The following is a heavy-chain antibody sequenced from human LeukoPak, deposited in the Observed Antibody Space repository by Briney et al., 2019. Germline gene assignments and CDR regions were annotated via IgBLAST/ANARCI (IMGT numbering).Heavy chain of an antibody. V-gene: IGHV3-15*07. CDR1: HFTFTNRW. CDR3: TTRTTTTIY. Sequence: GGSLRLSCAASHFTFTNRWINWVRQAPGKGLEWVGRIASNTDGGTTDYAAPVKGRFTISRDDSKNALYLQMNSLKTEDTALYYCTTRTTTTIYWGQGTLVTVSS. D-gene: IGHD1-7*01. J-gene: IGHJ4*02. CDR2: IASNTDGGTT.